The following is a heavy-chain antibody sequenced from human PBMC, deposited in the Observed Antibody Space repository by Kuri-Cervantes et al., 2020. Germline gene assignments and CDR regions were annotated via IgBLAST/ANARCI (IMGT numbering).Heavy chain of an antibody. Sequence: SETLPLTCTVSGGSISSYYWSWIRQPPGKGLEWIGYIYYSGSTNYNPSLKSRVTISVDTSKNQFSLKLSSVTAADTAVYYCARDKTYSSGRRSHFDYWGQGTLVTVSS. CDR3: ARDKTYSSGRRSHFDY. D-gene: IGHD6-19*01. CDR1: GGSISSYY. CDR2: IYYSGST. J-gene: IGHJ4*02. V-gene: IGHV4-59*01.